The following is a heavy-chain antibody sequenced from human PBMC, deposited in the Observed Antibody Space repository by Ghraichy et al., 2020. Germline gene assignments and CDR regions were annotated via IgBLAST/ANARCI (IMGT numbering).Heavy chain of an antibody. J-gene: IGHJ4*02. V-gene: IGHV4-59*01. CDR2: IYYSGST. CDR1: GGSISSYY. CDR3: AGGIAVATYYFDY. Sequence: SETLSLTCTVSGGSISSYYWSWIRQPPGKGLEWIGYIYYSGSTNYNPSLKSRVTISVDTSKNQFSLKLSSVTAADTAVYYCAGGIAVATYYFDYWGQGTLVTVSS. D-gene: IGHD6-19*01.